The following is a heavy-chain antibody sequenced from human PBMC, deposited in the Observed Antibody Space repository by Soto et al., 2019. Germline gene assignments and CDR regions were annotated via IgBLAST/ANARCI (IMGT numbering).Heavy chain of an antibody. CDR2: IVVGSGNT. J-gene: IGHJ4*02. CDR1: GFTFTSSA. D-gene: IGHD3-10*01. CDR3: APGGRYGSGSFDGY. Sequence: SVKVSCKASGFTFTSSAVQWVRQARGQRLEWIGWIVVGSGNTNYAQKFQERVTITRDMSTSTAYMELSSLRSEDTAVYYCAPGGRYGSGSFDGYWGQGTPVTVSS. V-gene: IGHV1-58*01.